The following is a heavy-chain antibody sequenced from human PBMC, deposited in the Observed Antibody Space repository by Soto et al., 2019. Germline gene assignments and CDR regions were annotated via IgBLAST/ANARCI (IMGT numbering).Heavy chain of an antibody. CDR2: GSGSGGGT. D-gene: IGHD2-2*01. CDR3: EKGVVPSTVPNCFEP. V-gene: IGHV3-23*01. CDR1: GCTFSSYA. Sequence: GGSLTLSCAASGCTFSSYAMSWVRQAPGKGLEWVSAGSGSGGGTYYADSVKGRFTISGDNSKNTLYLQMNSLRAEDTAVYYREKGVVPSTVPNCFEPRGRRSLATLRS. J-gene: IGHJ2*01.